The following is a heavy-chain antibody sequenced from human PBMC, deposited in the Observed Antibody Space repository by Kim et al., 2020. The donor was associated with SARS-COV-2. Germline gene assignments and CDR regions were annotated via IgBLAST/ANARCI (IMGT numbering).Heavy chain of an antibody. J-gene: IGHJ4*02. CDR2: INAGSVNT. Sequence: ASVKVSCKASGYTFTSYAMHWVRQAPGQRLEWMGWINAGSVNTKYSQKFQGRVTITRDTSASTAYMELSSLRSEDTAVYYCARGEGAAAFFDYWGQETLV. CDR1: GYTFTSYA. CDR3: ARGEGAAAFFDY. D-gene: IGHD2-2*01. V-gene: IGHV1-3*01.